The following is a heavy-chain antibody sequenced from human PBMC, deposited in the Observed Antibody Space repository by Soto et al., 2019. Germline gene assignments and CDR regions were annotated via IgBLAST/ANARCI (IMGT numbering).Heavy chain of an antibody. Sequence: EVQLEESGGGLVQPGGSLRLSCAASGFTLGTYWMTWVRQAPGKGLEWVANIKQDESKKSYLDSVRGRFTISRDNARNSLYLQMNSLRVEDTVLYYCARDVSPGSSSLYLDAFDIWGQGTMVIVSS. CDR2: IKQDESKK. J-gene: IGHJ3*02. CDR3: ARDVSPGSSSLYLDAFDI. CDR1: GFTLGTYW. D-gene: IGHD3-10*01. V-gene: IGHV3-7*05.